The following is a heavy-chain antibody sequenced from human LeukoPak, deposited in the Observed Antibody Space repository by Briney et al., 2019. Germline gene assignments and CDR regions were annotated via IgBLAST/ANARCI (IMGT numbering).Heavy chain of an antibody. V-gene: IGHV4-59*12. Sequence: SETLSLTCSVSRDSLSSSYWTWIRQPPGKGLEWIGYISYSGTTTYTPSLKSRVSIFVETVKNQFSLQLTSVTDPDTAVDYYSIAHPSDLWRGYSGGYYYMDVWGKGTTVTVSS. CDR2: ISYSGTT. J-gene: IGHJ6*03. CDR1: RDSLSSSY. D-gene: IGHD3-3*01. CDR3: SIAHPSDLWRGYSGGYYYMDV.